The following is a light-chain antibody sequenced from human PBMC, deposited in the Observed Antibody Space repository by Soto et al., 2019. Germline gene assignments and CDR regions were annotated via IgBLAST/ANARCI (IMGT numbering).Light chain of an antibody. CDR1: QSLVHRDGNTY. J-gene: IGKJ5*01. V-gene: IGKV2-30*02. Sequence: DVVVTQSPLSLPVTLGQAASISCRSSQSLVHRDGNTYLSWFRQRPGQSPRRLIYKVSNREAGVPDRFSGSGSGTDFTLKISRVEDEDVGLYYCMQGSHWPPITVGQGTRLESK. CDR2: KVS. CDR3: MQGSHWPPIT.